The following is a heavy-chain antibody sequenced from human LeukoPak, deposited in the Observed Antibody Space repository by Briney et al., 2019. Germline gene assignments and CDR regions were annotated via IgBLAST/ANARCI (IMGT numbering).Heavy chain of an antibody. CDR1: GYTFNAYY. Sequence: ASVKVSCKTSGYTFNAYYMHWVRQAPGQGLEWMGWISAYNGNTNYAQKLQGRVTMTTDTSTSTAYMELRSLRSDDTAVYYCARDSLTMVRGVNWFDPWGQGTLVTVSS. CDR3: ARDSLTMVRGVNWFDP. CDR2: ISAYNGNT. J-gene: IGHJ5*02. V-gene: IGHV1-18*04. D-gene: IGHD3-10*01.